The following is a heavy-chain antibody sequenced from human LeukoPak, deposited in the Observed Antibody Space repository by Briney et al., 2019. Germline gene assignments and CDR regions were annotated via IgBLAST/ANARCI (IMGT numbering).Heavy chain of an antibody. V-gene: IGHV3-15*01. CDR2: IKSRTDGGTT. J-gene: IGHJ4*02. Sequence: GGSLRLSCAASGFTFSSAWMSWVRQAPGKGLEWVGRIKSRTDGGTTDYAAPVKGRFTISRDDSKNTLYLQMNSLKTEDTAVYYCTTDVLERRTYYFDYWGQGTLVTVSS. CDR3: TTDVLERRTYYFDY. D-gene: IGHD1-1*01. CDR1: GFTFSSAW.